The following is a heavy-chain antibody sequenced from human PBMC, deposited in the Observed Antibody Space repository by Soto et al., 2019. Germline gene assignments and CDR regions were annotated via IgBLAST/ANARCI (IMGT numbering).Heavy chain of an antibody. CDR3: SNENGYSSSWFEFDY. J-gene: IGHJ4*02. D-gene: IGHD6-13*01. CDR1: GFTFSSYA. V-gene: IGHV3-23*01. CDR2: ISGSGGST. Sequence: EVQLLESGGGLVQPGWSLRLSCAASGFTFSSYAMSWVRQAPGKGLEWVSAISGSGGSTYYADSVKGRFTISRDNSKNALYLQMNSLRAEDTDVYYCSNENGYSSSWFEFDYWGPGTLVTVAS.